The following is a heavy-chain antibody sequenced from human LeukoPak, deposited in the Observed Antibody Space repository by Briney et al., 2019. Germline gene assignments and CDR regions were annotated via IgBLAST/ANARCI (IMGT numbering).Heavy chain of an antibody. D-gene: IGHD1-26*01. CDR2: IYHSGVT. V-gene: IGHV4-30-2*01. CDR3: ARYSGSYLAAFDI. J-gene: IGHJ3*02. Sequence: PSQTLSLTCAVSGDSISSGGYSWSWIRQPPGKGLEWIGYIYHSGVTYYNPSLKSRVTISVDRSKNQFSLKLSSVTAADTAVYYCARYSGSYLAAFDIWGQGTMVTVSS. CDR1: GDSISSGGYS.